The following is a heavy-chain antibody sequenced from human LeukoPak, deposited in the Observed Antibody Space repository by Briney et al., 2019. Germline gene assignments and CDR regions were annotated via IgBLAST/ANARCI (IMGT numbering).Heavy chain of an antibody. D-gene: IGHD6-19*01. Sequence: ASVKVSCKASGYTFTGYYMHWVRQAPGQGLEWMGWINPNSGGTNYAQKFQGWVTMTRDTSISTAYMELSRLRSDDTAVYYCARAVAGTYYYYGMDVWGRGTTVTVSS. J-gene: IGHJ6*02. V-gene: IGHV1-2*04. CDR3: ARAVAGTYYYYGMDV. CDR1: GYTFTGYY. CDR2: INPNSGGT.